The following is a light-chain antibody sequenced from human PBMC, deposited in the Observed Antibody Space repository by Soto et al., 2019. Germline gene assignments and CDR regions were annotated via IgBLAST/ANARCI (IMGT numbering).Light chain of an antibody. CDR3: QQRSNWPLT. J-gene: IGKJ4*01. CDR2: DAS. V-gene: IGKV3-11*01. CDR1: QSVSSY. Sequence: EIVLTQSPATLSLSPGERATLSCRASQSVSSYLAWYQQKPGQAPRLLIYDASSRATGIPARFSGSGSGTELTLTIISLEPEDFAVYYCQQRSNWPLTLGGGTKVEIK.